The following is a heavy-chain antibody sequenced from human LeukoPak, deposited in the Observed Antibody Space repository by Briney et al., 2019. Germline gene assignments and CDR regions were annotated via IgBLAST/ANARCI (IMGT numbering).Heavy chain of an antibody. D-gene: IGHD1-14*01. CDR1: GFTFSTFW. CDR2: MKHDRSAK. V-gene: IGHV3-7*01. CDR3: ARDVDGNLGY. Sequence: PGGSLRLSCVGSGFTFSTFWMAWVRQAPGKGLEWVANMKHDRSAKHYVDSVKGRFTISRDNAKNSLYLHMNSLRAEDTAVYYCARDVDGNLGYWGQGTLVTVSS. J-gene: IGHJ4*02.